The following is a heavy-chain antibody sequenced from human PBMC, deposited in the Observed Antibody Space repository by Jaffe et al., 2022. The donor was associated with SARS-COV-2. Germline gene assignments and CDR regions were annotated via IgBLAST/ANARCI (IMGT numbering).Heavy chain of an antibody. V-gene: IGHV2-5*01. D-gene: IGHD1-20*01. Sequence: QITLKESGPTLVKPTQTLTLTCTFSGFSLNTGGVGVGWIRQPPGKALEWLALIYWNDDKRYSPSLKSRLTITKDTSKNQVVLTMTNMDPVDTATYYCAHRLNWYGPFDYWGQGTLVTVSS. CDR2: IYWNDDK. J-gene: IGHJ4*02. CDR1: GFSLNTGGVG. CDR3: AHRLNWYGPFDY.